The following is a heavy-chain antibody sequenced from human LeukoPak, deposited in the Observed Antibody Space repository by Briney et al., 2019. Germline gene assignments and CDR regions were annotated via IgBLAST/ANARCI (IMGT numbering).Heavy chain of an antibody. V-gene: IGHV1-46*01. CDR2: INTSGGST. CDR3: ARSQGGNTLWFDP. CDR1: GYTFTSYY. D-gene: IGHD4-23*01. Sequence: ASVNVSCKASGYTFTSYYMHWVRQAPGQGLEWMEIINTSGGSTTYAQKFQGRVSMTRDTSTSTVYLEVSSLRSEDTAVYYCARSQGGNTLWFDPWGQGTLVTVSS. J-gene: IGHJ5*02.